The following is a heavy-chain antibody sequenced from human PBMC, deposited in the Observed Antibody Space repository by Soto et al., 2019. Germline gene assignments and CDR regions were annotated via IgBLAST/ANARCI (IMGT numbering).Heavy chain of an antibody. CDR1: GGSISSSSYY. Sequence: SETLSLTCTVSGGSISSSSYYWGWIRQPPGKGLEWIGSIYYSGSTYYNPSLKSRVTISVDTSKNQFSLKLSSVTAADTAVYYCAIYYYGSGKVDPWGQGTLVTVSS. CDR3: AIYYYGSGKVDP. CDR2: IYYSGST. J-gene: IGHJ5*02. D-gene: IGHD3-10*01. V-gene: IGHV4-39*01.